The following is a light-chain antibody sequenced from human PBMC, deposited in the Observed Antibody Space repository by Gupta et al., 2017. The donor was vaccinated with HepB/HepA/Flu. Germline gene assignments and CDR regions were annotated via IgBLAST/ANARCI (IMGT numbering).Light chain of an antibody. CDR1: QSVSSSY. Sequence: EIVLTQSPGTLSLSPGERATLSCRASQSVSSSYLAWYQQKPGQAPRLLIYGASSRATGIPDRFSGSGSGTEFTLTISRLEPEDFAVYYCQQDGSSLYTFGQGTKMEIK. CDR3: QQDGSSLYT. V-gene: IGKV3-20*01. J-gene: IGKJ2*01. CDR2: GAS.